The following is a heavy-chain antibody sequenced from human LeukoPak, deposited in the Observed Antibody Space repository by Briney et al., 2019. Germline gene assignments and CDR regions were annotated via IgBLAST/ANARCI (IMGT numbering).Heavy chain of an antibody. Sequence: SETLSLTCTVSGGSISSYYWTWIRQPPGKGLEWIGYVYYSGSTNYNPPLKSRVTISVDTSKNQFSLKLSSVTAADTAVYYCAREVGIAAAGDNWFDPWGQGTLVTVSS. CDR2: VYYSGST. CDR1: GGSISSYY. J-gene: IGHJ5*02. V-gene: IGHV4-59*01. D-gene: IGHD6-13*01. CDR3: AREVGIAAAGDNWFDP.